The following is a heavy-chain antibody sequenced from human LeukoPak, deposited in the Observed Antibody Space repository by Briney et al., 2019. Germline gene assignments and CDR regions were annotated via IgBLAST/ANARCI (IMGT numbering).Heavy chain of an antibody. Sequence: PSETLSLTCAVYGGSFSGYYWSWIRQPPGKGLEWIGEINHSGSTNYNPSLKSRVTISVDTSKNQFSLKLSSVTAADTAVYYCAGGRIVVVVAATTRPDAFDIWGQGTMVTVSS. CDR1: GGSFSGYY. CDR2: INHSGST. CDR3: AGGRIVVVVAATTRPDAFDI. V-gene: IGHV4-34*01. D-gene: IGHD2-15*01. J-gene: IGHJ3*02.